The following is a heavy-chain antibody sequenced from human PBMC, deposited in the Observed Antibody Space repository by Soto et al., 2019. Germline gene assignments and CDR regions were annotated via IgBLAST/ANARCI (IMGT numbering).Heavy chain of an antibody. CDR2: ISSSSSTI. CDR3: ARASGRGQTYAFDI. Sequence: RRLSCAASGFTFSSYSMNWVRQAPGKGLEWVSYISSSSSTIYYADSVKGRFTISRDNAKNSLYLQMNSLRDEDTAVYYCARASGRGQTYAFDIWGQGTMVTVSS. V-gene: IGHV3-48*02. CDR1: GFTFSSYS. J-gene: IGHJ3*02. D-gene: IGHD3-10*01.